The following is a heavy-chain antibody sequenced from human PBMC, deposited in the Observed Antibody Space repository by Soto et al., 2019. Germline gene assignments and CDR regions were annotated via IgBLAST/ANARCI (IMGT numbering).Heavy chain of an antibody. V-gene: IGHV3-23*01. CDR1: GFTFSSYA. CDR3: AKDSANVVDIVATTLYY. D-gene: IGHD5-12*01. J-gene: IGHJ4*02. CDR2: ISGSGGST. Sequence: GGSLRLSCAASGFTFSSYAMSWVRQAPGKGLEWVSAISGSGGSTYYADSVKGRFTISRDNSKNTLYLQMNSLRAEDTAVYYCAKDSANVVDIVATTLYYWGQGTLVTVSS.